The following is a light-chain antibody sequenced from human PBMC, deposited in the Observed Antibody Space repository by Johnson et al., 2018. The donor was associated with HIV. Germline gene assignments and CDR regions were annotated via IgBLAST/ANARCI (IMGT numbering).Light chain of an antibody. J-gene: IGLJ1*01. V-gene: IGLV1-51*01. CDR3: ETWDSSLSGV. CDR1: SSNIGRNY. CDR2: DNN. Sequence: HSVLTQPPSVSAAPGQKVTISCSGSSSNIGRNYVSWYQQLPGTAPKLLIFDNNKRPSGIPDRFSGSKSGTSATLGITGLQTGDEAEYYCETWDSSLSGVFGPGPWVTVL.